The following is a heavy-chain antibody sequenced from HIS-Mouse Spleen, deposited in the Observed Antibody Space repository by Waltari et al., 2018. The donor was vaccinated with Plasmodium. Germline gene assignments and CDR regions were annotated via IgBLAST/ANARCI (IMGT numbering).Heavy chain of an antibody. D-gene: IGHD6-6*01. V-gene: IGHV2-70*15. J-gene: IGHJ6*02. Sequence: QVTLRESGPALVKPTQTLTLTCTFSGFSLSTSGMCVSWIRQPPGKALEWLARIDWDDDKYYRTSLKTMRTISKDTSKNQVVLTMTNMDPVDTATYYCARTTYSSSSAKYYYYGMDVWGQGTTVTVSS. CDR2: IDWDDDK. CDR1: GFSLSTSGMC. CDR3: ARTTYSSSSAKYYYYGMDV.